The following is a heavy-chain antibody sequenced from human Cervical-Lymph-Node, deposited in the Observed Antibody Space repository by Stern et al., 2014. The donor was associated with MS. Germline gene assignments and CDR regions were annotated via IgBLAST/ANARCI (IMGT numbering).Heavy chain of an antibody. Sequence: VQLVESGPGLVKPSETLSLTCIVSGGSISSIPYYWGWIRQPPGKGLEGIGSVYYTGSTDYNPSLKSRVTISVDKSKDQLSPPLSSVTAADTAVYYCARGGSVVLSYFDSWGQGTLVTVSS. V-gene: IGHV4-39*01. J-gene: IGHJ4*02. CDR1: GGSISSIPYY. CDR2: VYYTGST. D-gene: IGHD2-15*01. CDR3: ARGGSVVLSYFDS.